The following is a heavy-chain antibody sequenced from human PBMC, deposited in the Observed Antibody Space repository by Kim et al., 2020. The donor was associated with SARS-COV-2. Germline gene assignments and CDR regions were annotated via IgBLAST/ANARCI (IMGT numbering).Heavy chain of an antibody. D-gene: IGHD1-1*01. V-gene: IGHV3-30*04. CDR3: AKITEAFYISTTPLDY. Sequence: GGSLRLSCAGSGFSFSDYAIHWVRQAPGKGLEWVAVISIDGSDKYYGDSVRGRFTISRDNSEKTVYLQMNSLRPEDTAVYYCAKITEAFYISTTPLDYWGQGALVTVSS. CDR1: GFSFSDYA. J-gene: IGHJ4*02. CDR2: ISIDGSDK.